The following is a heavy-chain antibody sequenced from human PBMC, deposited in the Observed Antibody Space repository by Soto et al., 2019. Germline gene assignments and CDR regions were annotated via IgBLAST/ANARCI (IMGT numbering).Heavy chain of an antibody. D-gene: IGHD1-26*01. CDR1: GASLSDNY. V-gene: IGHV4-34*01. Sequence: SETLSLTCAVYGASLSDNYCNWLRQPPGKGLEWIGEINHSGNTNYNPSLRSRVTISIDTSKNQLSLNLRSVSAADTAGYYCARGRGGVDAWGQGTPVTVSS. CDR2: INHSGNT. CDR3: ARGRGGVDA. J-gene: IGHJ5*02.